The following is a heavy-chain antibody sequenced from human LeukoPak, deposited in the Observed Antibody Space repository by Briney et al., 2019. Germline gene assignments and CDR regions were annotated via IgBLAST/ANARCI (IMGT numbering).Heavy chain of an antibody. Sequence: PGGSLRLSCAASGFTFSNFALAWVRQAPGKGLEWVSVISGNGGTTYYADFVQGRFTISRDNSKNTLYLQMNNLRAEDSAVYYCAKDSDTWPVNWFDPWGQGTLVTVSS. D-gene: IGHD2-21*01. CDR1: GFTFSNFA. CDR2: ISGNGGTT. V-gene: IGHV3-23*01. CDR3: AKDSDTWPVNWFDP. J-gene: IGHJ5*02.